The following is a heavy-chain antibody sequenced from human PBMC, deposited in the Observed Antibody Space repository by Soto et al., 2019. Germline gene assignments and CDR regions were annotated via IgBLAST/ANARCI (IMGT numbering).Heavy chain of an antibody. V-gene: IGHV3-23*01. CDR3: AKDPLDEWEPDC. Sequence: GSLRLSCAASGFTFSSYAMSWVRQAPGKGLEWVSAISGSGGSTYYADSVKGRFTISRDNSKNTLYLQMNGLRAEDTAVYYCAKDPLDEWEPDCWGQGTLVTVSS. CDR1: GFTFSSYA. D-gene: IGHD1-26*01. J-gene: IGHJ4*02. CDR2: ISGSGGST.